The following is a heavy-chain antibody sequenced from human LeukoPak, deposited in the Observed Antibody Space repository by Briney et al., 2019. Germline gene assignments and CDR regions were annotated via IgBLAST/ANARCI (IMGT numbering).Heavy chain of an antibody. J-gene: IGHJ4*02. CDR2: IWYDGSNK. V-gene: IGHV3-33*03. CDR1: GFTFSNHG. D-gene: IGHD4-11*01. Sequence: PGRSLRLSCAASGFTFSNHGMHWVRQAPGKGPEWVALIWYDGSNKYYGDSVKGRFTISRDNAKNTLYLQMNSLRAEDTAVYYCAKASTTVTPRYFDYWGQGTLVTVSS. CDR3: AKASTTVTPRYFDY.